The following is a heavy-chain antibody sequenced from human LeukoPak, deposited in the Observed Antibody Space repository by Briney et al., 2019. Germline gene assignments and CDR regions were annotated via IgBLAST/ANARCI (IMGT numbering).Heavy chain of an antibody. V-gene: IGHV3-21*01. CDR2: ISSSSGYI. CDR3: ASFPLFYGSGSYRPYYYGMDV. Sequence: PGGSLRLSCAASGFTFSSYSMNWVRQAPGKGLEWVSSISSSSGYIYYADSVKGRFTISRDNAKNSLYLQMNSLRAEDTAVYYCASFPLFYGSGSYRPYYYGMDVWGQGTTVTVSS. CDR1: GFTFSSYS. D-gene: IGHD3-10*01. J-gene: IGHJ6*02.